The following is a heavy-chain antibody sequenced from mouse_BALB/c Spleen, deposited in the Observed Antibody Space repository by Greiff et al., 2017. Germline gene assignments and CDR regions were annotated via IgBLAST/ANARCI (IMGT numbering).Heavy chain of an antibody. D-gene: IGHD1-1*01. J-gene: IGHJ3*01. CDR2: IRNKANGYTT. CDR1: GFTFTDYY. CDR3: ARGDYGSAWFAY. Sequence: EVMLVESGGGLVQPGGSLRLSCATSGFTFTDYYMSWVRQPPGKALEWLGFIRNKANGYTTEYSASVKGRFTISRDNSQSILYLQMNTLRAEDSATYYCARGDYGSAWFAYWGQGTLVTVSA. V-gene: IGHV7-3*02.